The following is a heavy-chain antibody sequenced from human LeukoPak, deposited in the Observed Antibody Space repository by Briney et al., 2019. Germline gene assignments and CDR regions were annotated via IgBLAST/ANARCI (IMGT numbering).Heavy chain of an antibody. D-gene: IGHD4-17*01. V-gene: IGHV1-8*02. J-gene: IGHJ5*02. CDR3: ARGGAYYGDYVRRYWFDP. CDR2: MNPNSGNT. Sequence: GASVKVSCKASGGTFSSYAISWVRQATGQGLEWMGWMNPNSGNTGYAQKFQGRVTMTRNTSISTAYMELSSLRSEDTAVYYCARGGAYYGDYVRRYWFDPWGQGTLVTVSS. CDR1: GGTFSSYA.